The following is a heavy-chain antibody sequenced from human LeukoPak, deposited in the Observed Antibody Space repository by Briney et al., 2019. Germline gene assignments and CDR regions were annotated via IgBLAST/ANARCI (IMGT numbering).Heavy chain of an antibody. D-gene: IGHD3-10*01. Sequence: ASVKVSCKASGYTFTSYGISWVRQAPGQGLEWMGWISAYNGNTNYVQKLQGRVTMTTDTSTSTAYMELRSLRADDTAVYYCARDSMVTNVNDPFDIWGQGTMVTVSS. CDR1: GYTFTSYG. J-gene: IGHJ3*02. CDR2: ISAYNGNT. V-gene: IGHV1-18*01. CDR3: ARDSMVTNVNDPFDI.